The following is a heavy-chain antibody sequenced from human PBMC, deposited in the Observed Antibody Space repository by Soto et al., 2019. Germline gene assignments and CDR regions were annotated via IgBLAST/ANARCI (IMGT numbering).Heavy chain of an antibody. Sequence: PSETLSLTCAVYVGSFRGYYWTWIRQPPGKGLEWIGEINHSGSTKYNPSLKSRVTLSVDTSKSQFSLKVNSVTAADTAVYYCARGDDFWSGHPFEYWGQGTVVTVSS. CDR2: INHSGST. D-gene: IGHD3-3*01. V-gene: IGHV4-34*01. CDR1: VGSFRGYY. CDR3: ARGDDFWSGHPFEY. J-gene: IGHJ4*02.